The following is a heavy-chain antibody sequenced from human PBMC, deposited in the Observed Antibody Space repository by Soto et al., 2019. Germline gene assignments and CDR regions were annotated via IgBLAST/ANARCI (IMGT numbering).Heavy chain of an antibody. CDR2: IKQDGSEK. CDR1: GFTFSSYW. D-gene: IGHD3-3*01. J-gene: IGHJ6*02. CDR3: ARDSDFWSGQTYYYYYGMDV. V-gene: IGHV3-7*01. Sequence: GGSLRLSCAASGFTFSSYWMSWVRQAPGKGLEWVANIKQDGSEKYYVDSVKGRFTISRDNAKNSLYLQMNSLRAEDTAVYYRARDSDFWSGQTYYYYYGMDVWGQGTTVTVSS.